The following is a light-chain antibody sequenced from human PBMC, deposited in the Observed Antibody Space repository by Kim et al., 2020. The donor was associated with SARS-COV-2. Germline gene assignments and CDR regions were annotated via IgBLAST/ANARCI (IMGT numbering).Light chain of an antibody. CDR2: VAT. V-gene: IGKV3D-15*01. J-gene: IGKJ4*01. CDR1: EIIREN. CDR3: QQYKIWPPLT. Sequence: STGENATISGRATEIIRENVAWNQQKPSQTPMLLIYVATTMATGIPAMFRGSGSRTEFTLIITTLQSEDFAMYYCQQYKIWPPLTFGDGTKVDIK.